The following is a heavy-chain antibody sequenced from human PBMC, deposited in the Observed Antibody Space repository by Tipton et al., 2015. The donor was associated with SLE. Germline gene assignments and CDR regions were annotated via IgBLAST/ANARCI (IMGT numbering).Heavy chain of an antibody. Sequence: TLSLTCTVSGDSISSRSYHWSWVRQAPGKGLEWIGEIYHSGSTNYNPSLKSRVTISVDKSKNQFSLKLSSVTAADTAVYYCARRNSGWFPLDYWGQGTLVTVSS. V-gene: IGHV4-4*02. CDR1: GDSISSRSYH. D-gene: IGHD6-19*01. CDR3: ARRNSGWFPLDY. J-gene: IGHJ4*02. CDR2: IYHSGST.